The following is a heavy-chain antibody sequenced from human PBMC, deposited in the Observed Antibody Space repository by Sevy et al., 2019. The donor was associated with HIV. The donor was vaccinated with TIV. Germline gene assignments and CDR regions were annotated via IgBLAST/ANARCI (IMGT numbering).Heavy chain of an antibody. J-gene: IGHJ4*02. CDR2: INPNSGGT. CDR1: GYTFTGYY. D-gene: IGHD6-19*01. CDR3: AGDAGYSSGWYSRDFDY. Sequence: ASVKVSCKASGYTFTGYYMHWVRQAPGQGLEWMGWINPNSGGTNYAQKFQGRVTMTRDTSISTAYMELSRLRSDDTAVYYCAGDAGYSSGWYSRDFDYWGQGTLVTVSS. V-gene: IGHV1-2*02.